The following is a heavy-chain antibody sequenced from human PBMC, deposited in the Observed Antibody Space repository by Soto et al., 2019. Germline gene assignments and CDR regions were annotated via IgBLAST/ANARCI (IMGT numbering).Heavy chain of an antibody. V-gene: IGHV6-1*01. J-gene: IGHJ4*01. Sequence: PSQTLSLTCALTVDSVSSTSAGWSWVRQSPSRGLEWLGRTYYRSKWYYEYAVSVRGRITINPDTSKNQYSLQLNSVTPEDTAVYFCARGEQYSGRIFDHWGQGTLVTVSS. CDR3: ARGEQYSGRIFDH. D-gene: IGHD1-26*01. CDR2: TYYRSKWYY. CDR1: VDSVSSTSAG.